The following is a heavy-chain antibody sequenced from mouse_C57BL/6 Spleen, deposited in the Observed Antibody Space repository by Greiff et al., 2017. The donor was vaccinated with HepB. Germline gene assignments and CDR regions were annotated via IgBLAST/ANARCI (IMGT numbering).Heavy chain of an antibody. CDR2: IYPGDGDT. V-gene: IGHV1-82*01. Sequence: QVQLQQSGPELVKPGASVKISCKASGYAFSSSWMNWVKQRPGKGLEWIGRIYPGDGDTNYNGKFKGKATLTADKSSSTAYMQLSSLTSEDSAVYFCARRELRLRGYFDVWGTGTTVTVSS. CDR1: GYAFSSSW. J-gene: IGHJ1*03. D-gene: IGHD3-2*02. CDR3: ARRELRLRGYFDV.